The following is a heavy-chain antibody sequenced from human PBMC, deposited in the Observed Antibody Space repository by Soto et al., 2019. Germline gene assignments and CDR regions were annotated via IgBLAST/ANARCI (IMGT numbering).Heavy chain of an antibody. D-gene: IGHD2-15*01. CDR1: GFSFDSYW. CDR2: IDYDGTTT. J-gene: IGHJ1*01. Sequence: EVQLVESGGGLVQPGGSLRLSCAASGFSFDSYWMHWVRQAPGQGPVWVSRIDYDGTTTNYADSVKGRFTISRDNAKNTMYLQMNSLRPEDTAVYYCARGPRASSGSTGAYWGQGTLVTVSS. V-gene: IGHV3-74*01. CDR3: ARGPRASSGSTGAY.